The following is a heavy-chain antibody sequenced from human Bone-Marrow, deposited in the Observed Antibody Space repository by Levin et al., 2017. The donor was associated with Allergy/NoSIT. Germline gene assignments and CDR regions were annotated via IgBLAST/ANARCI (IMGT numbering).Heavy chain of an antibody. CDR2: IYYSGST. CDR1: GGSISSGDYY. Sequence: SETLSLTCTVSGGSISSGDYYWSWIRQPPGKGLEWIGYIYYSGSTYYNPSLKSRVTISVDTSKNQFSLKLSSVTAADTAVYYWARDALGYCSGGSCYNGAVWFDPWGQGTLVTVSS. D-gene: IGHD2-15*01. V-gene: IGHV4-30-4*01. CDR3: ARDALGYCSGGSCYNGAVWFDP. J-gene: IGHJ5*02.